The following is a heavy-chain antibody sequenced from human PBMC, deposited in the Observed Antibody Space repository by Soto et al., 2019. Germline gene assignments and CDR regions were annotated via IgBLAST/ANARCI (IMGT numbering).Heavy chain of an antibody. D-gene: IGHD1-26*01. Sequence: QITLKESGPTLVKPTQTLTLTCTFAGFSLTRSEVGVGWIRQPPGKALEWLALIYGDDEKLYSPSLKTRLTITRRTSENQVVLTMSHVDPVDAATYYCAQSSWELLRAFAVWGQGTMVTVSS. V-gene: IGHV2-5*02. CDR2: IYGDDEK. CDR1: GFSLTRSEVG. J-gene: IGHJ3*01. CDR3: AQSSWELLRAFAV.